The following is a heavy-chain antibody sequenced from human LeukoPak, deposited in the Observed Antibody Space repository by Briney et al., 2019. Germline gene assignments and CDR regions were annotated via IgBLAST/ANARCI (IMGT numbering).Heavy chain of an antibody. CDR2: MNPNSGNT. CDR3: ARDHYDSSGYYGYAFNI. V-gene: IGHV1-8*01. J-gene: IGHJ3*02. CDR1: GYTFTSYD. Sequence: ASVKVSCKASGYTFTSYDINWVRQATGQGLEWMGWMNPNSGNTGYAQKLQGRVTMTTDTSTSTAYMELRSLRSDDTAVYYCARDHYDSSGYYGYAFNIWGQGTMVTVSS. D-gene: IGHD3-22*01.